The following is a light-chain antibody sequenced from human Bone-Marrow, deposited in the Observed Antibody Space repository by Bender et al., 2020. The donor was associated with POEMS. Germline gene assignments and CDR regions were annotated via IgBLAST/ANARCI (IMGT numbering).Light chain of an antibody. CDR2: INN. J-gene: IGLJ3*02. Sequence: QSVLTQPPSASGTPGQRVTISCSGSSSNIGTNPVNWYQQLPGTAPKLLIYINNQRPSGVPDRFSGSKSGTSASLALRGLQSADDADYYCAAWEDSLNGWVFGGGTKLTVL. V-gene: IGLV1-44*01. CDR3: AAWEDSLNGWV. CDR1: SSNIGTNP.